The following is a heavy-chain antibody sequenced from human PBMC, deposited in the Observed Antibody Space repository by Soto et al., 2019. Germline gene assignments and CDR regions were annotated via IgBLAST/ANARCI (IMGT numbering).Heavy chain of an antibody. J-gene: IGHJ6*02. D-gene: IGHD4-17*01. V-gene: IGHV3-30-3*01. CDR3: ARDGTDYGEGGRVYYYGMDV. CDR1: GFTFSSYA. CDR2: ISYDGSNK. Sequence: GGSLRLSCAASGFTFSSYAMHWVRQAPGKGLEWVAVISYDGSNKYYADSVKGRFTISRDNSKNTLYLQMNSLRAEDTAVYYCARDGTDYGEGGRVYYYGMDVWGQGTTVTVSS.